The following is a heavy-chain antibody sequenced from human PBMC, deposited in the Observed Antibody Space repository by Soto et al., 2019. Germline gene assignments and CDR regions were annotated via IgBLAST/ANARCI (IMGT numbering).Heavy chain of an antibody. V-gene: IGHV3-30*03. CDR2: ISSDGHHQ. CDR3: SRGTYYPQSSGLHADY. D-gene: IGHD3-22*01. Sequence: PXESLRLSCATSGFSFNDYAMYWVRQAAGQGLEWVAIISSDGHHQFYLDNLRGRFTVSRDNSKNTLYLQMNSLRPEDTAVYYCSRGTYYPQSSGLHADYWGPGTVVTVSS. CDR1: GFSFNDYA. J-gene: IGHJ4*02.